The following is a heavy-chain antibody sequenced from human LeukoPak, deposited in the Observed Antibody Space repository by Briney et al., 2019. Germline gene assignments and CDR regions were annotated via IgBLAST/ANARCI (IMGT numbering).Heavy chain of an antibody. CDR3: ARDQNDFWSGYYYGMDV. CDR2: IWYDGSNK. J-gene: IGHJ6*02. V-gene: IGHV3-33*01. Sequence: GGSLRLSCAASGFTFSSYGVHWVRQAPGKGLEWVAVIWYDGSNKYYADSMKGRFTVSRDNSKNTLYLQMNSLRAEDTAVYYCARDQNDFWSGYYYGMDVWGQGTTVTVSS. D-gene: IGHD3-3*01. CDR1: GFTFSSYG.